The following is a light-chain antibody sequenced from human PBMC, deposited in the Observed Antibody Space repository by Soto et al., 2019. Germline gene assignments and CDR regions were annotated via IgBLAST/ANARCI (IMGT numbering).Light chain of an antibody. J-gene: IGLJ2*01. CDR1: GSNVGENY. CDR3: GTWDSSLRAVV. CDR2: DND. Sequence: QSVLTQPPSVSAAPGQKVTISCSGSGSNVGENYVSWYQQLPETAPKLLIHDNDKRPSGIPDRFSGSKSGTSATLGITGLQTGDEAHYYCGTWDSSLRAVVFGGGTKVTVL. V-gene: IGLV1-51*01.